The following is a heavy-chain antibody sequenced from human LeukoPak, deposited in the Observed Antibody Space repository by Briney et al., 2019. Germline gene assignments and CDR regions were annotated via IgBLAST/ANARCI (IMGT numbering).Heavy chain of an antibody. CDR1: GFTFSSYS. Sequence: PGGSLRLSCAASGFTFSSYSMNWVRQAPGKGLEWVSSISSSSSYIYYADSVRGRFTISRDNAKNSLYLQMNSLRAEDTAVYYCARDSDGGNFDYWGQGTLVTVSS. CDR2: ISSSSSYI. CDR3: ARDSDGGNFDY. V-gene: IGHV3-21*01. D-gene: IGHD4-23*01. J-gene: IGHJ4*02.